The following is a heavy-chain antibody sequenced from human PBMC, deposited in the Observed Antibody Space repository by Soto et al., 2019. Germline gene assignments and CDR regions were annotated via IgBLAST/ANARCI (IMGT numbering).Heavy chain of an antibody. CDR1: GFTFSSYA. J-gene: IGHJ4*02. V-gene: IGHV3-23*01. Sequence: EVQLLESGGGLVQPGGSLGLSCAASGFTFSSYASSWVRQAPGKGLEWVSVISGSDGSTYYADSVKGRFTISRDNSKNTLYLQMNSLRADDTAVYYCAKSSGWFHPFDYWGQGTLVTVSS. CDR2: ISGSDGST. CDR3: AKSSGWFHPFDY. D-gene: IGHD6-19*01.